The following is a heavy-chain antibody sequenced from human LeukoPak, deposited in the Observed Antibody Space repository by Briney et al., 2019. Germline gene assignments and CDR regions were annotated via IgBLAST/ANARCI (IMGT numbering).Heavy chain of an antibody. D-gene: IGHD2-2*01. CDR3: ARGAPDCSSTSCPYYYYYYGMDV. CDR1: GGTFSSYA. V-gene: IGHV1-69*13. Sequence: GASVTVSCKASGGTFSSYAISWVRQAPGQGLEWMGGIIPIFGTANYAQKFQGRVTITADESTSTAYMELSSLRSEDTAVYYCARGAPDCSSTSCPYYYYYYGMDVWGKGTTVTVSS. CDR2: IIPIFGTA. J-gene: IGHJ6*04.